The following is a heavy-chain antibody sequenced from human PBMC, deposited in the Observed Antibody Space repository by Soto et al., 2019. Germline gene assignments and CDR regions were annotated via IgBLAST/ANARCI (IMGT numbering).Heavy chain of an antibody. CDR1: GYTFSNYA. V-gene: IGHV1-18*01. CDR2: ISVYNGNT. Sequence: ASVKVSCKASGYTFSNYAISWVRQAPGQGLEWMGWISVYNGNTKSAEKFQGRVTMTTDTSTSTAYMELRSLTSDDTALYYCARDGRITLSRGPLPFDSWG. D-gene: IGHD3-10*01. CDR3: ARDGRITLSRGPLPFDS. J-gene: IGHJ5*01.